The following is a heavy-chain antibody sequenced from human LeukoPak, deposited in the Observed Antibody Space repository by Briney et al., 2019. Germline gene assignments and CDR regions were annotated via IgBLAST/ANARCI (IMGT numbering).Heavy chain of an antibody. Sequence: GGSLRLSCAASGFTFSNYAMNWVRQAPGKGLEWVSIISGSGGSTHYADSVKGRLAISRDNSRNTVYLQMNSLRAEDTAVYHCARGDAGIEAAGNVLNFLDYWGQGIPVTVSS. D-gene: IGHD6-13*01. V-gene: IGHV3-23*01. CDR2: ISGSGGST. J-gene: IGHJ4*02. CDR3: ARGDAGIEAAGNVLNFLDY. CDR1: GFTFSNYA.